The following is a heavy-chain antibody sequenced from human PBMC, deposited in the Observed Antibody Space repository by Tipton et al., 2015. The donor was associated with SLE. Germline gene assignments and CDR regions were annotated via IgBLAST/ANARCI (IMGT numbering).Heavy chain of an antibody. V-gene: IGHV4-34*01. J-gene: IGHJ4*02. D-gene: IGHD4-17*01. Sequence: LRLSCAVYGGSFSGYYWTWIRQPPGKGLEWIGEINHSGSTNYNPSLKSRVTISVDTSKNQFSLKLSSVTAADTAVYYCAKDYNYDYPDYNWGQGTLVIVSS. CDR1: GGSFSGYY. CDR3: AKDYNYDYPDYN. CDR2: INHSGST.